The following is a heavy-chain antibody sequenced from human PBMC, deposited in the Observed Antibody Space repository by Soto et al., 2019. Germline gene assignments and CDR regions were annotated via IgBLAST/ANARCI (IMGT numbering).Heavy chain of an antibody. D-gene: IGHD6-19*01. V-gene: IGHV1-18*01. CDR2: ISGSNGET. Sequence: QVRLVQSGAEVKEPGASVKVSCKASGYTFSNYGVAWVRRAPGQGLEWMGWISGSNGETKYAQHLQNSVSMPTETSTSTAYMELRSLRPADTAIYFCGRGGLAVSGTYDYWGQGSLVTVSS. CDR3: GRGGLAVSGTYDY. J-gene: IGHJ4*02. CDR1: GYTFSNYG.